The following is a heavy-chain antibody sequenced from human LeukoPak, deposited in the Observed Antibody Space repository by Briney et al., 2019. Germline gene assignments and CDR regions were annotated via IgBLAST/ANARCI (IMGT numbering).Heavy chain of an antibody. CDR1: GYTFTGYY. D-gene: IGHD3-22*01. CDR2: INPNSGGT. Sequence: GASVKVSCKASGYTFTGYYMHWVRQAPGQGLEWMGWINPNSGGTNYAQKFQGRVTMTRDTSISTAYMELSRLRSDDTAVYYCASHYYDSSGYYYNNWFDPWGQGTLVTVSS. J-gene: IGHJ5*02. V-gene: IGHV1-2*02. CDR3: ASHYYDSSGYYYNNWFDP.